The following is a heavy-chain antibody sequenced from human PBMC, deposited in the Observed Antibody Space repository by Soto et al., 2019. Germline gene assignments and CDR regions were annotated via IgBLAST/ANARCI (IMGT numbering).Heavy chain of an antibody. CDR3: ARSNNSKWLSYYMDV. D-gene: IGHD5-12*01. V-gene: IGHV1-69*02. J-gene: IGHJ6*03. CDR2: IIPILGIA. CDR1: GGTFSSYT. Sequence: QVQLVQSGAEVKKPGSSVKVSCKASGGTFSSYTISWVRQAPGQGLEWMGRIIPILGIANYAQKFQGRVTITADKSTSTAYMELSSLRSEDTAVYYCARSNNSKWLSYYMDVWGKGTTVTVSS.